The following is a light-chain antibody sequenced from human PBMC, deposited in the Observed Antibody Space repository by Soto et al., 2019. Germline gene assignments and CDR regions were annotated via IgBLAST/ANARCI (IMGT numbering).Light chain of an antibody. V-gene: IGKV3-11*01. Sequence: EIVLTQSPATLSLSPGERATLSCRASQSVSSYLAWYQQKPGQAPRLLIYDASNRATGIPARFSGSGSGTDFTLTISSLEPEDVAVYYCQQRSNWPPITFGQGTRLAMK. CDR3: QQRSNWPPIT. J-gene: IGKJ5*01. CDR1: QSVSSY. CDR2: DAS.